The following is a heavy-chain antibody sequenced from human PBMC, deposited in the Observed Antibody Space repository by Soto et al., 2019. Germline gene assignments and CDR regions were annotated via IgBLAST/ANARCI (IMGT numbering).Heavy chain of an antibody. D-gene: IGHD6-13*01. CDR1: GFTFSRYG. V-gene: IGHV3-30*18. CDR3: AKDRETYSKIIGLDH. CDR2: RSYEGNQE. J-gene: IGHJ4*02. Sequence: GGALRLSCAASGFTFSRYGMHWVRQALGKGLHWVAFRSYEGNQEYYADSVKGRFTHSRDSSQNTLYVQMNSLRAEDTAVYYCAKDRETYSKIIGLDHSGQGTQVAVSA.